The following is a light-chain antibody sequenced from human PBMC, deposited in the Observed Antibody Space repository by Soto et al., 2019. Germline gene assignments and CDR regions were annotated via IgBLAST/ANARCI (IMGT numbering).Light chain of an antibody. Sequence: DIQMTQSPSTLSASIGDRVTITCRASQGISNWLAWYQQKPGKAPKLLIYAASILQSGVPSRFRGSGSGTEFTLTITSLQSDDFATYFCQAYNTYSVTFGGGTKVEIK. J-gene: IGKJ4*01. CDR1: QGISNW. CDR3: QAYNTYSVT. V-gene: IGKV1-5*01. CDR2: AAS.